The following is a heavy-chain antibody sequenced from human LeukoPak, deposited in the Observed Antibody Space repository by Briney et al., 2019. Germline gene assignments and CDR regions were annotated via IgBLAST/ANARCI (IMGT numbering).Heavy chain of an antibody. CDR2: IYYSGST. CDR3: ARHPIHYYDSSGYFDY. D-gene: IGHD3-22*01. CDR1: GGSISSGGYY. Sequence: SQTLSLPCTVSGGSISSGGYYWSRIRQHPGKGLEWIGYIYYSGSTYYNPSLKSRVTISVDTSKNQFSLKLSSVTAAGTAVYYCARHPIHYYDSSGYFDYWGQGTLVTVSS. J-gene: IGHJ4*02. V-gene: IGHV4-31*03.